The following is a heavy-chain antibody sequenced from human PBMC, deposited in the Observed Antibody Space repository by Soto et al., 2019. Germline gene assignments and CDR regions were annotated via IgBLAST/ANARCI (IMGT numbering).Heavy chain of an antibody. CDR2: ISGNSGTT. CDR1: GFTFSSSA. Sequence: EVQLLESGGGLVQPGGSLRLSCAASGFTFSSSAMTWVRQAPGKGLEWVSFISGNSGTTYFADSVKGRFTISRDNSKRTLYLQMNSLRAEDTALYYCAKASSISWGVFDYWGQGTLITVSS. D-gene: IGHD6-13*01. J-gene: IGHJ4*02. V-gene: IGHV3-23*01. CDR3: AKASSISWGVFDY.